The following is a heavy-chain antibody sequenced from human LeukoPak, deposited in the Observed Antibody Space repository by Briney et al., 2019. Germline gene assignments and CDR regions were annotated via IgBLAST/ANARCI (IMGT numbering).Heavy chain of an antibody. D-gene: IGHD2-21*01. CDR2: ISGSGGGT. J-gene: IGHJ4*02. CDR3: AKDVHKAVRGDFDY. CDR1: GFTFSTYA. V-gene: IGHV3-23*01. Sequence: GGSLRLSCAASGFTFSTYAMSWVRQAAGKGLEWVSLISGSGGGTYYADSVKGRFTISRDNSKNTLYLQLNSLRVEDTAVYYCAKDVHKAVRGDFDYWGQGTLVTVSS.